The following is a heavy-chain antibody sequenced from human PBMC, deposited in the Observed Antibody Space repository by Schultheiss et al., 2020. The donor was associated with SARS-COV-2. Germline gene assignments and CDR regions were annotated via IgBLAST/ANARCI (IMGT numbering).Heavy chain of an antibody. Sequence: SETLSLTCTVSGGSISSYYWSWIRQPPGKGLEWIGYIYHSGSTYYNPSLKSRVTISVDTSKNQFSLKLSSVTAADTAVYYCVKGLDLGGYWDQGTLVTVSS. CDR1: GGSISSYY. V-gene: IGHV4-59*04. D-gene: IGHD3/OR15-3a*01. CDR3: VKGLDLGGY. J-gene: IGHJ4*02. CDR2: IYHSGST.